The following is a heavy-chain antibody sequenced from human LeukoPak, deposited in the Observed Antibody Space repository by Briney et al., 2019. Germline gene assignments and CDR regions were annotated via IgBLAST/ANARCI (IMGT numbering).Heavy chain of an antibody. Sequence: GGSLRLSCAASGFTFSSYTMNWVRQAPGKGLEWVSAISSGSTYIYYADSVKGRFTISRDNAKNSLYLQMNSLRAEDTAVYYCARGGGYCGGDCYGIDYWGQGTLVTVSS. CDR1: GFTFSSYT. CDR3: ARGGGYCGGDCYGIDY. J-gene: IGHJ4*02. V-gene: IGHV3-21*01. CDR2: ISSGSTYI. D-gene: IGHD2-21*01.